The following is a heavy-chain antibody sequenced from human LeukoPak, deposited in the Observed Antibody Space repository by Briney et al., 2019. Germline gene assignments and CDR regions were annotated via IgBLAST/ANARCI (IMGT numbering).Heavy chain of an antibody. CDR1: DDSISGGGYS. D-gene: IGHD3-16*02. Sequence: SETLSLTCAISDDSISGGGYSWSWIRQPPGKGLEWIGYIHDSGSTYYNPSLKSRVTISVDTSKNQFSLKLNSVTAADTALYYCTRDRGIMLTFGGVIAKGAHYWGQGTLVTVSS. CDR3: TRDRGIMLTFGGVIAKGAHY. CDR2: IHDSGST. J-gene: IGHJ4*02. V-gene: IGHV4-30-4*07.